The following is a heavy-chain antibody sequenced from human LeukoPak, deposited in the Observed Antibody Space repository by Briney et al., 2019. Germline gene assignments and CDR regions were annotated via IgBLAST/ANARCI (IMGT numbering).Heavy chain of an antibody. Sequence: SGTLSLTCAVYGGSFSGYYWSWIRQPPGKGLEWIGEINHSGSTNYNPSLKSRVTISVDTSKNQFSLKLSSVTAADTAVYYCARDRPRLRGYSYGYYYYMDVWGKGTTVTVSS. D-gene: IGHD5-18*01. J-gene: IGHJ6*03. CDR1: GGSFSGYY. CDR2: INHSGST. V-gene: IGHV4-34*01. CDR3: ARDRPRLRGYSYGYYYYMDV.